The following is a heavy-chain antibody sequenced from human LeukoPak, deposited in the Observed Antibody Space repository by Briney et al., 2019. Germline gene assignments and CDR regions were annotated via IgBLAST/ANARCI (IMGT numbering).Heavy chain of an antibody. V-gene: IGHV3-48*03. CDR3: ARGFGLAYYYYSMDV. J-gene: IGHJ6*03. D-gene: IGHD3-3*01. CDR2: IDFSGSTI. Sequence: GGSLRLSCAASGFTFSNFEMNWVRQAPGKGLEWVSYIDFSGSTIYYADSVKGLFTISSDNARNSLYLQMNILRAEDTAVYYCARGFGLAYYYYSMDVWGKGTTVTISS. CDR1: GFTFSNFE.